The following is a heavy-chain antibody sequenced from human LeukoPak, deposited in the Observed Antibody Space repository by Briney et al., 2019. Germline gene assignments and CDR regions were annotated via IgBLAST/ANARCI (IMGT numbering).Heavy chain of an antibody. J-gene: IGHJ4*02. CDR2: IKEDGSRN. V-gene: IGHV3-7*05. CDR3: ARQLSGWSDADPY. Sequence: PGGSLRLSCAASGFTFSSYWMSWVRQAPGKGLEWVANIKEDGSRNHYVDSVKGRFTISRDNAKNSLYLQMNSLRAEDTAAYYCARQLSGWSDADPYWGQGTLVTVSA. CDR1: GFTFSSYW. D-gene: IGHD6-19*01.